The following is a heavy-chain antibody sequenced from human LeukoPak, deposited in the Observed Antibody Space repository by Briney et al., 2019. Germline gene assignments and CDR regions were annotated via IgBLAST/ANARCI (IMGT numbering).Heavy chain of an antibody. CDR1: GFTFSNYW. D-gene: IGHD4-23*01. Sequence: GGSLRLSCEGSGFTFSNYWMGWVRQAPGKGLQWVANIKTDGSEKYYVDSVKGRFTISRDNAKNSLYLQMNSLSAEDTAVYFCAKLSPYGGVGYWGQGTLVTVSS. CDR3: AKLSPYGGVGY. J-gene: IGHJ4*02. CDR2: IKTDGSEK. V-gene: IGHV3-7*03.